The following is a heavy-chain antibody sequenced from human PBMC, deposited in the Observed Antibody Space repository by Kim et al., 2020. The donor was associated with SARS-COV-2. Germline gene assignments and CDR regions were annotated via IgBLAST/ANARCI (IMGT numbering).Heavy chain of an antibody. V-gene: IGHV4-61*08. Sequence: SETLSLTCSVSGDSVSSGDLYWSWIRQPPGEGLEWIGYIYYTGITNYNRSLKSRVAISLDTSKNQFSLKMNSVTAADTAVYYCARGVSAGPLYYFDYWGQGSLVTVSS. CDR2: IYYTGIT. CDR1: GDSVSSGDLY. J-gene: IGHJ4*02. D-gene: IGHD6-19*01. CDR3: ARGVSAGPLYYFDY.